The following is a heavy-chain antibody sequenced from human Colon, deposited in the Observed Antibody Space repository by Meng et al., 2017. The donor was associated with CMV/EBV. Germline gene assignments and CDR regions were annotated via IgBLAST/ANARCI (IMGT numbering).Heavy chain of an antibody. CDR1: GVAFSTYA. V-gene: IGHV3-30*18. CDR2: ISFEGSNQ. D-gene: IGHD4-23*01. Sequence: CAASGVAFSTYAMHWLRQAPGKGLEWVAFISFEGSNQYYADSVEGRFTISRDNSKSTVFLQMNSLRAEDTAVYYCAKSAPGKALDPWGQGTLVTVSS. CDR3: AKSAPGKALDP. J-gene: IGHJ5*02.